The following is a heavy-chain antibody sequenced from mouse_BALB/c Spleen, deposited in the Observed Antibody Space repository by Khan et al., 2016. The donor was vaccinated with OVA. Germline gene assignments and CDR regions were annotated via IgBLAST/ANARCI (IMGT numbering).Heavy chain of an antibody. V-gene: IGHV5-6*01. CDR2: ISTGGSYT. J-gene: IGHJ3*01. CDR3: ARLAYYYDSEGFAY. D-gene: IGHD1-1*01. Sequence: EVHLVESGGDLVKPGGSLKLSCAASGFTFSTYGLSWVRQTPDKRLEWVATISTGGSYTYYPDSVKGRFTISRDNAKNTLYLQMSSRKTEDTAMFYCARLAYYYDSEGFAYWGQGTLVTVSA. CDR1: GFTFSTYG.